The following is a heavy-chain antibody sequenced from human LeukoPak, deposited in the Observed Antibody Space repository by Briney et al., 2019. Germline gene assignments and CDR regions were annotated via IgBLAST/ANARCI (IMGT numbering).Heavy chain of an antibody. J-gene: IGHJ3*02. Sequence: SETLSLTCTVSGGSISSSSYYWGWIRQPPGKGLEWIGSIYYSGSTHYNPSLKSRVTISVDTSKNQFSLKLSSVTAADTAVYYRARGSRVPAAKGAFDIWGQGTMVTVSS. V-gene: IGHV4-39*07. D-gene: IGHD2-2*01. CDR3: ARGSRVPAAKGAFDI. CDR1: GGSISSSSYY. CDR2: IYYSGST.